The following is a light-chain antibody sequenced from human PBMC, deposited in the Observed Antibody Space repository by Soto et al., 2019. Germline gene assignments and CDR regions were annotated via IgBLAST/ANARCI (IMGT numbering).Light chain of an antibody. Sequence: QSVLTQPPSVSGAPGQTVTISCTGGSSDIGAGYDVHWYQQLPGRAPQLLIYSNNQRPSGVPDRFSGSKSGTSASLAISGLQSEDEADYYCAAWDDSLNGRVFGGGTKLTVL. CDR2: SNN. CDR1: SSDIGAGYD. V-gene: IGLV1-40*01. CDR3: AAWDDSLNGRV. J-gene: IGLJ2*01.